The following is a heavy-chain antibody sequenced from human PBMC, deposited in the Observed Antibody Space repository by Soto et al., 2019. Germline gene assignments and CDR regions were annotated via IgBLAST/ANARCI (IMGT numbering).Heavy chain of an antibody. CDR1: GGTFSNYA. CDR2: FIPIFDAS. Sequence: SVKVSCQPSGGTFSNYAINWVRQAPGQGLEWMGGFIPIFDASTYAQNFRGRVTIIADEYTTTAYMELSDLRSEDTAMYYCARKAESYGFDIWGQGTLVTVSS. D-gene: IGHD3-10*01. J-gene: IGHJ3*02. V-gene: IGHV1-69*13. CDR3: ARKAESYGFDI.